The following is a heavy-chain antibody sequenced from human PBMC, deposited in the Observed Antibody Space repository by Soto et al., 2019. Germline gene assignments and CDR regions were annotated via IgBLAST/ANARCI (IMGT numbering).Heavy chain of an antibody. CDR1: GYAFTGYY. D-gene: IGHD5-12*01. CDR3: ARANSGDDDEFDY. CDR2: VSPKNGDT. Sequence: ASVKVSCKASGYAFTGYYIHWVRHAPGQGLEWMGWVSPKNGDTDYAQRFQGRVTMTRDTSITSAYLDLTRLRYDDTATYFCARANSGDDDEFDYWGQGTPVTVSS. V-gene: IGHV1-2*02. J-gene: IGHJ4*02.